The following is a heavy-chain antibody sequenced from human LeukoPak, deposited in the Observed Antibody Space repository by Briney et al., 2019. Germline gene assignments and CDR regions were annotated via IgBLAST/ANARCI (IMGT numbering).Heavy chain of an antibody. D-gene: IGHD2-21*01. J-gene: IGHJ3*02. CDR3: ARVYSSDAFDI. Sequence: SGGSLRLSCAASGFMFSKSWMHWVRQVPGKGLVWVARIYNDGSTTNYADSVKGRFTISRDNAKNSLYLQMNSLRAEDTAVYYCARVYSSDAFDIWGQGTMVTVSS. CDR1: GFMFSKSW. CDR2: IYNDGSTT. V-gene: IGHV3-74*01.